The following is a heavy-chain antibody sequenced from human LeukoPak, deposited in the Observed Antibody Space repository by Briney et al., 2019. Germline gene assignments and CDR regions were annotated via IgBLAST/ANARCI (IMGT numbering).Heavy chain of an antibody. J-gene: IGHJ2*01. CDR2: IKQDGSEK. D-gene: IGHD6-19*01. V-gene: IGHV3-7*03. CDR1: GFTFSSYW. Sequence: GGSLRLSCAASGFTFSSYWMCWVRQAPGKGMGRVANIKQDGSEKYYVDSVKGRFIISRDNAKNSLSLQMNSLRAEDTAVYYCARDGSGWYGNWYFDLWGLGTLVTVSS. CDR3: ARDGSGWYGNWYFDL.